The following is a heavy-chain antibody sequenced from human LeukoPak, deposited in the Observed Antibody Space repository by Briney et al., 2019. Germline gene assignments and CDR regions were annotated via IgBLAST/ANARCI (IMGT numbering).Heavy chain of an antibody. CDR2: INGSGGIT. Sequence: PGGSLRISCAASGFTFTSYVMTWVRQAPGKGLEWVSGINGSGGITHYAGSVKGRFTMSRDNSKGTLYLQMNSLRVEDTAVYYCAKDRRVAYASSWNHPLDSWGQGTLVTVSS. CDR3: AKDRRVAYASSWNHPLDS. D-gene: IGHD6-13*01. CDR1: GFTFTSYV. J-gene: IGHJ4*02. V-gene: IGHV3-23*01.